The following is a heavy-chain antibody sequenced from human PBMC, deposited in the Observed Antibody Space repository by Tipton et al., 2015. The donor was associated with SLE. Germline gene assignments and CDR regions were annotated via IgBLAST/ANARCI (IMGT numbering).Heavy chain of an antibody. Sequence: TLSLTCTVSGGSISRRNYYWGWIRQPPGKGLEWIVSIHYSGNTYQNPSLKSRVTVSVDTSKNQVSLRLSSVTAADTAVYYCTRIKSAVTTIYYYYMDVWGKGTTVTVSS. D-gene: IGHD4-11*01. CDR3: TRIKSAVTTIYYYYMDV. CDR2: IHYSGNT. V-gene: IGHV4-39*07. J-gene: IGHJ6*03. CDR1: GGSISRRNYY.